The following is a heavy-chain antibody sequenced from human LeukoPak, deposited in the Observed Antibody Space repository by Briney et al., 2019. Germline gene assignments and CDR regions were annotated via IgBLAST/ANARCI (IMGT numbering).Heavy chain of an antibody. J-gene: IGHJ4*02. D-gene: IGHD3-16*01. V-gene: IGHV4-59*01. CDR2: IYYSGST. CDR1: GGSISSYY. Sequence: SETLSLTCSVSGGSISSYYWSWIRQPPGKGLEWIGYIYYSGSTNYNPSLKSRVTISVDTSKNQFSLKLSSVTAADTAVYYCAREGGHFDYWGQGTLVTVSS. CDR3: AREGGHFDY.